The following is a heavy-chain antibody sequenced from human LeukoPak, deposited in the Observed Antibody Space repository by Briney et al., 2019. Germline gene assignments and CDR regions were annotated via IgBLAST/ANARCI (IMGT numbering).Heavy chain of an antibody. CDR1: GFPFSSHA. V-gene: IGHV3-20*04. Sequence: GSLRVSCAASGFPFSSHAMSWVRQAPGKGLEWASGINLNGGSTGYADSVKGRFTLSRDNANNSLYLQMNSLRAEDTALYYCARGYCSSTSCFLEWLPFDYWGQGTLVTVSS. CDR3: ARGYCSSTSCFLEWLPFDY. D-gene: IGHD2-2*01. CDR2: INLNGGST. J-gene: IGHJ4*02.